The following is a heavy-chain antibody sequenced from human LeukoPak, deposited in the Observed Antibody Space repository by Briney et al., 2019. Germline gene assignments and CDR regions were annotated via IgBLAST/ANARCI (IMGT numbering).Heavy chain of an antibody. Sequence: GGSQRLSCAASGFSFSTNAMSWVRQAPGKGLEWVSGIAGSSDSTYYADSVKGRFTISRDSSKNTLYLQMNSLRAEDTAVYYCAKDTSYHGYWGQGTLVTVSS. D-gene: IGHD3-16*02. V-gene: IGHV3-23*01. CDR2: IAGSSDST. CDR3: AKDTSYHGY. CDR1: GFSFSTNA. J-gene: IGHJ4*02.